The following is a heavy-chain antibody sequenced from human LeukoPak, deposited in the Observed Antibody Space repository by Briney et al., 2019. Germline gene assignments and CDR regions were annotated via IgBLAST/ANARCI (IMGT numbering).Heavy chain of an antibody. CDR3: AREWSSSVWFDP. J-gene: IGHJ5*02. D-gene: IGHD6-19*01. CDR2: IYYSGST. Sequence: SETLSLTCTVSGGSISSSSYYWGWIRQPPGTGLEWIGSIYYSGSTYYNPSLKSRITISVDTSKNQFSLKLSSVTAADTAVYYCAREWSSSVWFDPWGQGTLVTVSS. CDR1: GGSISSSSYY. V-gene: IGHV4-39*07.